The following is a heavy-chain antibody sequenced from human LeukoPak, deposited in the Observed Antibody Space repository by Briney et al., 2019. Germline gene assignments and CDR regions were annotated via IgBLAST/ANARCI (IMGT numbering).Heavy chain of an antibody. Sequence: GGSLRLSCAASGFTFSSYGMHWVRQAPGKGLEWVAIVWYDGSNKYYADSVKGRFTISRDNSKNTLYLQMNSLRAEDTAVYYCAKAGWLQSLLWYFDLWGRGTLVTVSS. CDR2: VWYDGSNK. D-gene: IGHD5-24*01. V-gene: IGHV3-33*06. J-gene: IGHJ2*01. CDR3: AKAGWLQSLLWYFDL. CDR1: GFTFSSYG.